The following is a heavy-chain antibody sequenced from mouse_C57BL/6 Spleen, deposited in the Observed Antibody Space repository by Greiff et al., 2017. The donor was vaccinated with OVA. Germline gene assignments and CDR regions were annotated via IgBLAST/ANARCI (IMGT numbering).Heavy chain of an antibody. Sequence: EVKLVESGGGLVKPGGSLKLSCAASGFTFSSYAMSWVRQTPEKRLEWVATISDGGSYTYYPDNVQGRFTISRDNAKNNLYLQMSHLKSEDTAMYYCARDRDYGSSPLFDYWGQGTTLTVSS. D-gene: IGHD1-1*01. V-gene: IGHV5-4*01. CDR2: ISDGGSYT. CDR3: ARDRDYGSSPLFDY. J-gene: IGHJ2*01. CDR1: GFTFSSYA.